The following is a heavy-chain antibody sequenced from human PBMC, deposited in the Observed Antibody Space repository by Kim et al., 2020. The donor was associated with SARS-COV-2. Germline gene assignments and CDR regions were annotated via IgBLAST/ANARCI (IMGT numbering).Heavy chain of an antibody. CDR1: GFTFSDYS. V-gene: IGHV1-2*02. J-gene: IGHJ4*01. CDR2: INPNTGGA. D-gene: IGHD3-22*01. Sequence: ASVKVSCKASGFTFSDYSIHWVRQAPGQGLEWMGWINPNTGGAKYAQKFQGGVTITRDTSISTAYMELTNLKFDDTAAYYCARDLGGFDSSGYFCHWGQGTLVTVSS. CDR3: ARDLGGFDSSGYFCH.